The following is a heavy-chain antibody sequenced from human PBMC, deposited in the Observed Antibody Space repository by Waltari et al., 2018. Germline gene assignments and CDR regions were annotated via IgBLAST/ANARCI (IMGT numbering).Heavy chain of an antibody. D-gene: IGHD4-17*01. CDR3: ARDGDYDY. V-gene: IGHV3-21*06. J-gene: IGHJ4*02. CDR2: ITSSSSYI. Sequence: EVQLVESGGGLVKPGGSLRLSCAASGFTFTSYSMNWVRQAPGKGLEWVSSITSSSSYIYYTDSVKGRFTISRDNAKNLLYLQMNSLSAEDTAVYYCARDGDYDYWGQGTLVTVSS. CDR1: GFTFTSYS.